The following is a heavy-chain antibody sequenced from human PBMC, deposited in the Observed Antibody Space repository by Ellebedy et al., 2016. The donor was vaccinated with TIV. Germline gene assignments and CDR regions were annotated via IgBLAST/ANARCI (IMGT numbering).Heavy chain of an antibody. J-gene: IGHJ4*02. CDR1: DGAISNYY. CDR2: IYYSGTT. CDR3: ARGKNYYDIRAPFDY. Sequence: MPSETLSLTCTVSDGAISNYYWSWIRQPPGKGLEWIGHIYYSGTTNYNPSLKSRVTISVDTSKNQFFLTLSSVTAADAAVYYCARGKNYYDIRAPFDYWGQGNLVTVSS. D-gene: IGHD3-22*01. V-gene: IGHV4-59*01.